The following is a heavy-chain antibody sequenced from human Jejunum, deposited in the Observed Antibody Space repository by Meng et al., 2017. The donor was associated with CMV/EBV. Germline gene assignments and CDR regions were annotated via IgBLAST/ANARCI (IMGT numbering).Heavy chain of an antibody. J-gene: IGHJ6*02. Sequence: RQAPGKGLEWVALIRYDGSNKYYADSVKGRFTIYRDNSKSTLYLQMNSLRAEDTAVYYCAKDLVYCSSTSCYAPPPYYNYYGMDVWGQGTTVTVSS. V-gene: IGHV3-30*02. D-gene: IGHD2-2*01. CDR3: AKDLVYCSSTSCYAPPPYYNYYGMDV. CDR2: IRYDGSNK.